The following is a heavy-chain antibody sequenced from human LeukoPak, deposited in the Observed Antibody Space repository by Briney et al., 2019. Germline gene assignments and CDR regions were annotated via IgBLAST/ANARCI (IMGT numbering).Heavy chain of an antibody. V-gene: IGHV1-18*01. CDR3: ARVASNGQFYFDY. Sequence: ASVKVSCTASGYTFSNYGVSWVRQAPGQGLEWMGWISPYNGNTNHAQKLQGRVTMTTDTSTSTAYMELRSLRSDDTAVYYCARVASNGQFYFDYWGQGTLVTVSS. CDR1: GYTFSNYG. D-gene: IGHD4-11*01. CDR2: ISPYNGNT. J-gene: IGHJ4*02.